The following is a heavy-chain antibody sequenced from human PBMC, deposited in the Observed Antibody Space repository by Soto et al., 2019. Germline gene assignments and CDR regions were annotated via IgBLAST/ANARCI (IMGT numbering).Heavy chain of an antibody. J-gene: IGHJ4*02. D-gene: IGHD3-22*01. CDR1: GGTFSSYA. CDR2: IIPIFGTA. CDR3: ARVPAYYDSSGWDFYFDY. V-gene: IGHV1-69*13. Sequence: SVKVSCKASGGTFSSYAISWVRQAPGQGLEWMGGIIPIFGTANYAQKFQGRVTITADESTSTAYMELSSLRSEDTAVYYCARVPAYYDSSGWDFYFDYWGQGTLVTVSS.